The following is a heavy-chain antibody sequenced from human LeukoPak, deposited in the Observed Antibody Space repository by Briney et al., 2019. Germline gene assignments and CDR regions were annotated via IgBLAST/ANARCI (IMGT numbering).Heavy chain of an antibody. CDR3: ARVRVVVVRGVITKGSLIDY. CDR1: GYTFTSYA. J-gene: IGHJ4*02. CDR2: INTNTGNP. D-gene: IGHD3-10*01. V-gene: IGHV7-4-1*02. Sequence: ASVKVFCKASGYTFTSYAMNWVRQAPGQGLEWMGWINTNTGNPTYAQGFTGRFVFSLDTSVSTAYLQISSLKAEDTAVYYCARVRVVVVRGVITKGSLIDYWGQGTLVTVSS.